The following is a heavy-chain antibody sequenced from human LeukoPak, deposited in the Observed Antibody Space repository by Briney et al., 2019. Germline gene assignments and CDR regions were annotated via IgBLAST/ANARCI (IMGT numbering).Heavy chain of an antibody. CDR3: ARYRNEALFAFDI. J-gene: IGHJ3*02. V-gene: IGHV4-59*01. D-gene: IGHD1-14*01. CDR2: IYYSGNT. CDR1: GDSISNYY. Sequence: NPSETLSLTCTVSGDSISNYYWSWIRQPPGKGLEWIGYIYYSGNTDYNPSLKSRFTISVDTSKNQFSLRLNSVTAADTAVYYCARYRNEALFAFDIWGQGTMVTVSS.